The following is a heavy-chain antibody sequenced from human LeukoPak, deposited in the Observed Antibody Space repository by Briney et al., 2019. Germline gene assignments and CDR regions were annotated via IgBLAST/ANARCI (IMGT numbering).Heavy chain of an antibody. Sequence: PGGSLRLSCAASGFTVSSNYVSWVRQAPGEGLEWVSTISGTGGNTYYAGSVKGRFTISRDNSKNTLYLQMNSLRADDTAVYYCAKDVLAAAGYYFDYWGQGTRVTVSS. CDR3: AKDVLAAAGYYFDY. V-gene: IGHV3-23*01. CDR2: ISGTGGNT. CDR1: GFTVSSNY. J-gene: IGHJ4*02. D-gene: IGHD6-13*01.